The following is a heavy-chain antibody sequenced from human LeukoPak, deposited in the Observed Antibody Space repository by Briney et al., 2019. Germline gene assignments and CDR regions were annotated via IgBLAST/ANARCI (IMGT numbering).Heavy chain of an antibody. V-gene: IGHV5-51*01. CDR1: GYRFTNYW. CDR3: ARGGFCAATSCYLAWFDP. J-gene: IGHJ5*02. CDR2: IYPDDSDT. D-gene: IGHD2-2*01. Sequence: GESLKISCKGSGYRFTNYWIGWVRQMPGKGLELMGIIYPDDSDTRYSPSFQGQVTISADKSNSTAYLRWSSLKASDTAIYYCARGGFCAATSCYLAWFDPWGQGSLVTVSS.